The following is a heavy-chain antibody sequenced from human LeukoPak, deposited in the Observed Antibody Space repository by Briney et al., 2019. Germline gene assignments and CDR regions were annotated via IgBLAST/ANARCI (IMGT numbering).Heavy chain of an antibody. CDR1: GGSISSSSYY. J-gene: IGHJ5*02. Sequence: PSETLSLTCTVSGGSISSSSYYWGWIRQPPGKGLEWIGSIYYSGSTYYNPSLRSRVTISVDTSKNQFSLKLSSVTAADTAVYYCARDRPSHGGYGSWFDPWGQGTLVTVSS. CDR3: ARDRPSHGGYGSWFDP. V-gene: IGHV4-39*07. CDR2: IYYSGST. D-gene: IGHD5-18*01.